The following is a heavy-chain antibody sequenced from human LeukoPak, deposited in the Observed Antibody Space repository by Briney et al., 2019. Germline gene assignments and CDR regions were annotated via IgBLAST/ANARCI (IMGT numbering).Heavy chain of an antibody. J-gene: IGHJ5*02. CDR3: ARRIAAAGP. V-gene: IGHV3-66*04. CDR1: GFTFSSYG. CDR2: IYSGGST. Sequence: GGSLRLSCAASGFTFSSYGMHWVRQAPGKGLEWVSVIYSGGSTYYADSVKGRFTISRDNSKNTLYLQMNSLRAEDTAVYYCARRIAAAGPWGQGTLVTVSS. D-gene: IGHD6-13*01.